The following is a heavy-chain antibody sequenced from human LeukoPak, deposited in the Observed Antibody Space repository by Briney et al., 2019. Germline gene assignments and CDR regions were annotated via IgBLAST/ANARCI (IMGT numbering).Heavy chain of an antibody. Sequence: PSETLSLTCTVSGGSISSYYWNWIRQPAGKGLEWIGRIYTSGSTNYNPSLKSRVTMSVDTSKNQFSLKLSSVTAADTAVYYCARFIGYQLLGWFDPWGQGTLVTVSS. V-gene: IGHV4-4*07. D-gene: IGHD2-2*01. CDR2: IYTSGST. CDR3: ARFIGYQLLGWFDP. J-gene: IGHJ5*02. CDR1: GGSISSYY.